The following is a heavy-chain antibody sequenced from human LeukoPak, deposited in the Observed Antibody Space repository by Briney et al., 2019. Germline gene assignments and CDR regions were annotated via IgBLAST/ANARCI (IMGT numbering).Heavy chain of an antibody. CDR3: ASGTIFGVIAPSSFHR. Sequence: SETLSLTCTVSDGSISSFYWTWIRQSPGKGLEWIGYIFYGGNTNYNPSLKSRVTMSMDTSKSQFSLKLTSVNAADTAVYYCASGTIFGVIAPSSFHRWGRGALVTVSS. D-gene: IGHD3-3*01. J-gene: IGHJ5*02. CDR2: IFYGGNT. CDR1: DGSISSFY. V-gene: IGHV4-59*12.